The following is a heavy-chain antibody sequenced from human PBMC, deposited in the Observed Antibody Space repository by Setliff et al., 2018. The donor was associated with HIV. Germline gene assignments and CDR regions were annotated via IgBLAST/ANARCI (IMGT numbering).Heavy chain of an antibody. Sequence: ASVKVSCKASGYTFTDYYIHCVRQAPGQGPEWMGWINPNSGGTNYAQNFQGRVTMTRDTSISTAYMELSRLKSDDTAVYSCARGSAYWDFDYWGQGTLVTVSS. V-gene: IGHV1-2*02. J-gene: IGHJ4*02. CDR2: INPNSGGT. D-gene: IGHD2-8*02. CDR1: GYTFTDYY. CDR3: ARGSAYWDFDY.